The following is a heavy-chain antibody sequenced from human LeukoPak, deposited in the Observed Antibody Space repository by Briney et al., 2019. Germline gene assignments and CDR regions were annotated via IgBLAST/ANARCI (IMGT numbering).Heavy chain of an antibody. CDR1: GGTFSSYA. Sequence: ASVKVSCKASGGTFSSYAISWVGQAPGQGLEWMGGIIPIFGTANYAQKFQGRVTITADESTSTAYMELSSLRSEDTAVYYCARGPRYDCSSGSCHSDYWGQGTPVTVSS. J-gene: IGHJ4*02. CDR3: ARGPRYDCSSGSCHSDY. V-gene: IGHV1-69*13. D-gene: IGHD2-15*01. CDR2: IIPIFGTA.